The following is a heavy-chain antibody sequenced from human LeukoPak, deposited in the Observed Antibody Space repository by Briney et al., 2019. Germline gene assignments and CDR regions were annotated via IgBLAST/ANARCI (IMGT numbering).Heavy chain of an antibody. D-gene: IGHD6-6*01. Sequence: ASVKVSCKASGGTFSSYAISWVRQATGQGLEWMGWMNPNSGNTGYAQKFQGRVTMTRNTSISTAYMELSSLRSEDTAVYYCAGGYSSSLDYWGQGTLVTVSS. CDR3: AGGYSSSLDY. CDR2: MNPNSGNT. V-gene: IGHV1-8*02. J-gene: IGHJ4*02. CDR1: GGTFSSYA.